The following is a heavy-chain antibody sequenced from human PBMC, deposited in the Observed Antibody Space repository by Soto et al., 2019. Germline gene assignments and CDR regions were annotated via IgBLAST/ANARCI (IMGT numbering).Heavy chain of an antibody. V-gene: IGHV3-23*01. CDR1: GFTFSSYS. J-gene: IGHJ5*02. D-gene: IGHD2-2*01. CDR2: ISGSGGST. CDR3: ATYFWHIVVVPSAKVFDP. Sequence: GGSLKLSCAASGFTFSSYSMSWVRQAPGKGLEWVSAISGSGGSTYYADSVKGRFTISRDNSKNTLYLQMNSLRAEDPAVYFYATYFWHIVVVPSAKVFDPWGQRTLVTGSS.